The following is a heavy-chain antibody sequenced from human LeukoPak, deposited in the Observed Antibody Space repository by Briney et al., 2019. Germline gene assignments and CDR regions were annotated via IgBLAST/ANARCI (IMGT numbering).Heavy chain of an antibody. CDR2: IYYSGST. V-gene: IGHV4-59*01. Sequence: PSETLSLTCTVSGGSISSYYWSWIRQPPGKGLEWIGYIYYSGSTNYNPSLKSRVTISVDTSKNQFSLKLSSVTAADTAVYYCARDGYRTRAFDTWGQGTMVTVSS. CDR3: ARDGYRTRAFDT. J-gene: IGHJ3*02. CDR1: GGSISSYY. D-gene: IGHD5-18*01.